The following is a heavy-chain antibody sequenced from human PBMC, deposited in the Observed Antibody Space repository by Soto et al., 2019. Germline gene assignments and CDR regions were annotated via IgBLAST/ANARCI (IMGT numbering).Heavy chain of an antibody. CDR1: GGSISSYY. J-gene: IGHJ4*02. CDR2: IHTTDGT. V-gene: IGHV4-4*07. CDR3: ARALSSAAGLDFDF. Sequence: SETLSLTCTVSGGSISSYYWSWIRQPAGKGMEWIGRIHTTDGTNYNPSLKSRVTMSIDTSNNQFSLKLSSLTAADTAVYYCARALSSAAGLDFDFWGQGTLVTVSS. D-gene: IGHD6-13*01.